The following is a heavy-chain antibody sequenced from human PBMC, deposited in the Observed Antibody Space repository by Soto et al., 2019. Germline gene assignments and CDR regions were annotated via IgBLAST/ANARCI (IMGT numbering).Heavy chain of an antibody. CDR2: MNPNSGNT. J-gene: IGHJ6*03. V-gene: IGHV1-8*01. Sequence: ASVKVSCKASGYTFTSYDINWVRQATGQGLEWMGWMNPNSGNTGYAQKFQGRVTMTRNTSISTAYMELSSLRSEDTAVYYCARGQRVAATQQVKSPYYYYYMDVWGKGTTVTVSS. CDR1: GYTFTSYD. D-gene: IGHD2-15*01. CDR3: ARGQRVAATQQVKSPYYYYYMDV.